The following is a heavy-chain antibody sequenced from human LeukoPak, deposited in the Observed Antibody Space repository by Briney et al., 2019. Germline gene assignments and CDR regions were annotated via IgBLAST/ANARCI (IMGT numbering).Heavy chain of an antibody. CDR3: ARVSGSYYLNFDY. D-gene: IGHD1-26*01. Sequence: GGSLRLSCAASGFTFSSYSMNWVRQAPGKGLEWVSSISSSSSYIYYADSVKGRFTISRDNAKNSLYLQMNSLRAEDTAVYYCARVSGSYYLNFDYWGQGTLVTVSS. CDR1: GFTFSSYS. CDR2: ISSSSSYI. V-gene: IGHV3-21*01. J-gene: IGHJ4*02.